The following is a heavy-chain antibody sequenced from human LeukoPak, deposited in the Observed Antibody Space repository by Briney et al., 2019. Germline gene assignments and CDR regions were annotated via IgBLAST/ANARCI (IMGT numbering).Heavy chain of an antibody. CDR1: GFTFSNYG. CDR3: AKVATEAYYFDY. CDR2: IGSFGTTI. D-gene: IGHD5-12*01. Sequence: GGSLRLSCATSGFTFSNYGMNWVRQAPGKGLEWVSYIGSFGTTISYADSVEGRFTISRDNAKSSLYLQMSSLRAEDTAVYYCAKVATEAYYFDYWGQGTLVTVSS. J-gene: IGHJ4*02. V-gene: IGHV3-48*04.